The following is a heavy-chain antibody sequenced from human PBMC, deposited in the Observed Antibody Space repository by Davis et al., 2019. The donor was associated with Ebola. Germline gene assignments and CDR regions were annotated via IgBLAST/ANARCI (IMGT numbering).Heavy chain of an antibody. D-gene: IGHD6-19*01. CDR1: GFNFNNAW. CDR2: IYSGGST. Sequence: GESLKIPCAAPGFNFNNAWMSWVRQAPGKGLEWVSLIYSGGSTYYADSVKGRFAISRDNSKNTLYLQMNSLKAEDTAVYYCAREVAVAGYFDCWGQGTLVTVSS. CDR3: AREVAVAGYFDC. V-gene: IGHV3-53*01. J-gene: IGHJ4*02.